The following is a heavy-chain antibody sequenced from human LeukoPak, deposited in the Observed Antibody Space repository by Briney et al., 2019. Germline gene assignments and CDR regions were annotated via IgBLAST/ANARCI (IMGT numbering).Heavy chain of an antibody. V-gene: IGHV4-34*01. D-gene: IGHD3-9*01. Sequence: PSETLSLTCAVYGGSFSGYYWSWIRQPPGKGLEWIGEINHSGSTNYNPSLKSRVTISVDTSKNQFSLKLSSVTAADTAVYYCARRYFDWLLSLDYWGQGTLITVSS. CDR1: GGSFSGYY. CDR2: INHSGST. CDR3: ARRYFDWLLSLDY. J-gene: IGHJ4*02.